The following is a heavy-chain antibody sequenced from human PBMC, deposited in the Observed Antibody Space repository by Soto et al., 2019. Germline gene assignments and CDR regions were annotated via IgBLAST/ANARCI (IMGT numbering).Heavy chain of an antibody. CDR2: IWYDGSNK. CDR3: ASPLIQLTDYYGMDV. V-gene: IGHV3-33*01. CDR1: GFTFSSYG. Sequence: QVQLVESGGGVVQPGRSLGLSCAASGFTFSSYGMHWVRQAPGKGLEWVAVIWYDGSNKYYADSVKGRFTISRDNSKNTLSLQMNSLRAEDTAGYYCASPLIQLTDYYGMDVWGQGTTVTVSS. J-gene: IGHJ6*02. D-gene: IGHD5-18*01.